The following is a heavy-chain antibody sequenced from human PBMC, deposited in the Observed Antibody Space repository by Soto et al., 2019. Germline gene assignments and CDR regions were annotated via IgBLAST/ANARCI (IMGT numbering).Heavy chain of an antibody. CDR1: GFTFSSYA. CDR3: AKDLGYYLRQSSSWDYYGMDV. J-gene: IGHJ6*02. V-gene: IGHV3-23*01. D-gene: IGHD6-13*01. CDR2: ISGSGGST. Sequence: PGGSLRLSCAASGFTFSSYAMSWVRQAPGKGLEWVSAISGSGGSTYYADSVKGRFTISRDNSKNTLYLQMNSLRAEDTAVYYCAKDLGYYLRQSSSWDYYGMDVWGQGTTVTVSS.